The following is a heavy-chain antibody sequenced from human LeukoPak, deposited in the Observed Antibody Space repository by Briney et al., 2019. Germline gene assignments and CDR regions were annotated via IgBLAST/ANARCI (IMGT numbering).Heavy chain of an antibody. CDR2: IWYDGSNK. D-gene: IGHD6-13*01. V-gene: IGHV3-33*01. J-gene: IGHJ4*02. CDR3: ARSGYSSSWPHFDY. Sequence: LPGRSLRLSCAASGFTFSSYGMHWVRQAPGKGLEWVAVIWYDGSNKYYADSVKGRFTISRDSSKNTLYLQMNSLRAEDTAVHYCARSGYSSSWPHFDYWGQGTLVTVSS. CDR1: GFTFSSYG.